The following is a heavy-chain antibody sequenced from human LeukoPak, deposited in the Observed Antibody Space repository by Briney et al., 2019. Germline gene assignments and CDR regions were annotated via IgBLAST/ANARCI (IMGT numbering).Heavy chain of an antibody. V-gene: IGHV6-1*01. CDR1: GDSFASNNAS. Sequence: SQTLSLTCAISGDSFASNNASWNWIRQSPSRGLEWLGRTYYRSKWYTYYAASVKSRIAINRDTSKNQFSLQLNSVTPEDTAVYYCARSTGPIDYWGQGTLVTVSS. CDR2: TYYRSKWYT. CDR3: ARSTGPIDY. J-gene: IGHJ4*02. D-gene: IGHD1-1*01.